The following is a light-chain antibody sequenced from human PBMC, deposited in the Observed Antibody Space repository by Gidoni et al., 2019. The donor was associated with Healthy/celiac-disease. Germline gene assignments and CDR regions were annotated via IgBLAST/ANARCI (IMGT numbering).Light chain of an antibody. CDR1: QSVSSY. CDR2: DAS. J-gene: IGKJ2*01. Sequence: EIVLTQSPATLSLSPGERATLSCRASQSVSSYLAWYQQKPGQAPRPLIYDASNRATGIPARFSGSGSGTDFTLTIISLEPEDFAVYYCQQRSNWPPYTFXQXTKLEIK. CDR3: QQRSNWPPYT. V-gene: IGKV3-11*01.